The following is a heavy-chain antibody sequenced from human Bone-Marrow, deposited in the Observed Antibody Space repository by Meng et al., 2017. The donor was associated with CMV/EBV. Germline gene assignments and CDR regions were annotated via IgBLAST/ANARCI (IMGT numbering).Heavy chain of an antibody. CDR1: SSSSG. D-gene: IGHD2-2*01. CDR3: ARGGVVVVPAADHLNWFDP. V-gene: IGHV4-4*02. Sequence: SSSSGWSWGRQPPGKGLEWIGEIYHGGGTNYNPSRKGRVTISVGKSKEQFALELSSVTAADTAVYYCARGGVVVVPAADHLNWFDPWGQGTLVTVSS. J-gene: IGHJ5*02. CDR2: IYHGGGT.